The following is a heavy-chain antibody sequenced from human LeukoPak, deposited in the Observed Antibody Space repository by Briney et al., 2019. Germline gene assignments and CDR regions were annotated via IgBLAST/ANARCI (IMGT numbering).Heavy chain of an antibody. CDR1: GFTFDDYA. D-gene: IGHD3-16*02. CDR3: AKDLSYDYVWGSYRPTRYGMDV. V-gene: IGHV3-9*01. CDR2: ISWNSGSI. J-gene: IGHJ6*02. Sequence: GGSLRLSCAASGFTFDDYAMHWVRHAPGKGLEWVSGISWNSGSIYYADSVKGRFTISRDNAKNSLYLQMNSLRAEDTALYYCAKDLSYDYVWGSYRPTRYGMDVWGQGTTVTVSS.